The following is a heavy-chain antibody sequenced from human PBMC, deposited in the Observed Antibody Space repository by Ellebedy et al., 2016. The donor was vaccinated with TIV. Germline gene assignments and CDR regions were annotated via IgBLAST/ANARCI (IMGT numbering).Heavy chain of an antibody. V-gene: IGHV3-23*01. CDR2: LSGSGDNT. Sequence: PGGSLRLSCAASGFTFSNFAMTWVRQAPGKGLQWVSALSGSGDNTYYADSVKGRFTISRDNSKNTLYLQMNSLRVDDTAVYYCAKEWLYFDILTGSAVLDSWGQGTLVTVSS. D-gene: IGHD3-9*01. J-gene: IGHJ4*02. CDR3: AKEWLYFDILTGSAVLDS. CDR1: GFTFSNFA.